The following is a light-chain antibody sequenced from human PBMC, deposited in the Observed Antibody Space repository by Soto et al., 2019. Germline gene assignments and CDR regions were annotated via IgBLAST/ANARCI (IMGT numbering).Light chain of an antibody. CDR2: GNS. CDR1: SANIGTGYD. Sequence: QSVLTQPPSLSGAPGQRVTISCTGRSANIGTGYDVHWYQQLPGTAPKLLIYGNSNRPSGVPDRFSGSKSGTSASLAITGLQAEDEADYYCQSYDSSLSVVFGGGTKVTVL. V-gene: IGLV1-40*01. J-gene: IGLJ2*01. CDR3: QSYDSSLSVV.